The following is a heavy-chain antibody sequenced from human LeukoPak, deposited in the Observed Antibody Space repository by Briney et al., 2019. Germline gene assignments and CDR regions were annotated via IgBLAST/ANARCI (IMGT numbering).Heavy chain of an antibody. Sequence: GASVKVSCKASGGTFSSYAISWVRQAPGQGLEWMGGIIPIFGTANYAQKFQGRVTITADKSTSTAYMELSSLRSEDTAVYYCAREEYSSSSGVGWFDPWGQGTLVTVSS. CDR1: GGTFSSYA. CDR3: AREEYSSSSGVGWFDP. J-gene: IGHJ5*02. D-gene: IGHD6-6*01. CDR2: IIPIFGTA. V-gene: IGHV1-69*06.